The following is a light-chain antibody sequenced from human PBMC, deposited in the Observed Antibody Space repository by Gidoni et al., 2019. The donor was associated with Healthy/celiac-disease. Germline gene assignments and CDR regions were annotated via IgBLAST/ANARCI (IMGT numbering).Light chain of an antibody. V-gene: IGLV2-14*01. CDR3: SSYTSSSTLWV. Sequence: QSALTQPASVSGSPGQSITIPCTGTSSDVGGYNYVAWYQQHQGKSPKLMIYEVSNRPSGVPDRFSGSKSGNTASLTISGLQAEDEADYYCSSYTSSSTLWVFGGGTKLTVL. CDR2: EVS. CDR1: SSDVGGYNY. J-gene: IGLJ3*02.